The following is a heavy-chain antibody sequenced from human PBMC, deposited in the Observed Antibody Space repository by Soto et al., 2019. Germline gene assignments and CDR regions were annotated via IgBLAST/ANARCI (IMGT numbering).Heavy chain of an antibody. CDR2: TYYRSKWYN. D-gene: IGHD6-13*01. CDR3: ARGSWSSTWY. J-gene: IGHJ4*02. V-gene: IGHV6-1*01. CDR1: GDSVSSNSAA. Sequence: QVQLLQSGPGLVKPSQTLSLTCAISGDSVSSNSAAWNWIRQSPSRGLEWLGRTYYRSKWYNDYAASVXSXXXIXXDTSKNHSSLQLNSVTPDDTAVYYCARGSWSSTWYWGQGTLVTVSS.